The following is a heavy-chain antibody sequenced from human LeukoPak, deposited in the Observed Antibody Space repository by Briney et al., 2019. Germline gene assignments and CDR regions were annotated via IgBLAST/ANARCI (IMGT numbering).Heavy chain of an antibody. CDR2: ITPVINTA. J-gene: IGHJ5*02. CDR3: ARVNLRGSNYNWFDP. V-gene: IGHV1-69*08. CDR1: GGTFLSHT. D-gene: IGHD1-26*01. Sequence: GASVKVSCKTSGGTFLSHTFSWVRLAPGQGLEWMGKITPVINTANYAQTFQGRVSIYADKSTTTVYMDLSGLRPDDTAVYYCARVNLRGSNYNWFDPWGQGTLVTVAS.